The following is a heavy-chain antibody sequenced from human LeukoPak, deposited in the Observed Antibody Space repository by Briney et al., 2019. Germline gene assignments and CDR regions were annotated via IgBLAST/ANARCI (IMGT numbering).Heavy chain of an antibody. J-gene: IGHJ4*02. CDR1: GGSISSYY. V-gene: IGHV4-59*01. Sequence: SETLSLTCTVSGGSISSYYWSWIRQPPGRGLEWIGYIYYSGSTNYNPSLKSRVTISVDTSKNQFSLKLSSVTAADTAVYYCARGIAVAVDWGQGTLVTVSS. D-gene: IGHD6-19*01. CDR2: IYYSGST. CDR3: ARGIAVAVD.